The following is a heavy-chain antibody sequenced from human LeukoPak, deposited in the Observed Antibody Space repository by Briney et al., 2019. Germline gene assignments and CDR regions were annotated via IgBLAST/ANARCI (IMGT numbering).Heavy chain of an antibody. CDR3: ARGGSGWFHNYDY. Sequence: GESLKISCKGSGYSFNSYYIGWVRQMPGKGLEWMGSIYPGDPETRYSPSFEGQVTISLDRSITTAYLQWSSLKASDTAVYYCARGGSGWFHNYDYWGQGTLVTVSS. CDR1: GYSFNSYY. D-gene: IGHD6-19*01. V-gene: IGHV5-51*01. J-gene: IGHJ4*02. CDR2: IYPGDPET.